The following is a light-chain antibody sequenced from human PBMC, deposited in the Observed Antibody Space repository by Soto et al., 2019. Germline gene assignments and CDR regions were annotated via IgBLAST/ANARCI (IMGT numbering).Light chain of an antibody. J-gene: IGKJ1*01. CDR3: QRYNNWQWT. CDR1: QSLSSD. V-gene: IGKV3-15*01. Sequence: EIVMTQSPAALSVSPGERAALSCRASQSLSSDLAWYQQKPGQAPRLLIYGASTRATGVPARFSGSGSGTEFTLTISSLQSEDFAVYYCQRYNNWQWTFGPGTKVDIK. CDR2: GAS.